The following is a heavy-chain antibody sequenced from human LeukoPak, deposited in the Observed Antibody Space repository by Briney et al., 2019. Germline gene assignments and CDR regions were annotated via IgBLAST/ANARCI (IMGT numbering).Heavy chain of an antibody. Sequence: SETLSLTCAVYGGSFSGYYWSWIRPPPGKGLEWIGETTHSGSTNYNPSLRSRVTIAVDRSKNQFSLKLSSVTAADTAVYYRARRDYGDYVGSDYWGQGTLVTVSS. V-gene: IGHV4-34*01. J-gene: IGHJ4*02. CDR1: GGSFSGYY. CDR2: TTHSGST. D-gene: IGHD4-17*01. CDR3: ARRDYGDYVGSDY.